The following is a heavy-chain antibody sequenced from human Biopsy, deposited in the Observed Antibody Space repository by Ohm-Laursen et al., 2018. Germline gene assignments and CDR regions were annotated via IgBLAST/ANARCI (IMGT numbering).Heavy chain of an antibody. CDR1: GFTLNKHV. V-gene: IGHV3-33*01. CDR2: ICLDVTNK. J-gene: IGHJ4*02. CDR3: ARDPRDTALGIFDY. D-gene: IGHD5-18*01. Sequence: SLRLSCSASGFTLNKHVMHWVRQAPGKGLEWVAVICLDVTNKHYADSVKGRFTISRDNSKNMLYLQMNTLRDADTAVYYCARDPRDTALGIFDYWGLGTLVTVSS.